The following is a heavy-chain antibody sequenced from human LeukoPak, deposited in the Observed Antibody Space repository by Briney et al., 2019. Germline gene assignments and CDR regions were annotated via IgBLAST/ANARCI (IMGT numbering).Heavy chain of an antibody. CDR1: GYTLTELS. CDR3: ATVLRNGMIVVAHDAFDI. J-gene: IGHJ3*02. V-gene: IGHV1-24*01. CDR2: FDPEDGET. D-gene: IGHD3-22*01. Sequence: ASVKVSCKVSGYTLTELSMHWVRQAPGKGLEWMGGFDPEDGETIYAQKFQGRVTMTEDTSTDTAYMELSSLRSEDTAVYYCATVLRNGMIVVAHDAFDIWGQGTMVTVSS.